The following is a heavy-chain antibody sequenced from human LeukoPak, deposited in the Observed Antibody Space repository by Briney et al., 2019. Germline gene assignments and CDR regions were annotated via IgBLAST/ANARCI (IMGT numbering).Heavy chain of an antibody. D-gene: IGHD6-13*01. V-gene: IGHV4-59*12. J-gene: IGHJ4*02. CDR1: GGSISDYY. CDR2: IFGSGSS. CDR3: ARRIASAGTAGFDF. Sequence: SETLSLTCTVSGGSISDYYWSWLRQPPGKGLEWVGWIFGSGSSNYNPSLKSRVTMSVDTSKNQFSLRLRSVTAADTAVYYCARRIASAGTAGFDFGGQGALVTVSS.